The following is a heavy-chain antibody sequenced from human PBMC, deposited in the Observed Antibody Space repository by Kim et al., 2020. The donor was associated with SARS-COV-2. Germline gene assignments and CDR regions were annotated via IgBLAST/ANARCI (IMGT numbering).Heavy chain of an antibody. CDR3: ASSYYYDSSGPTPNRAFDI. CDR2: IYPGDSDT. CDR1: GYSFTSYW. V-gene: IGHV5-51*01. J-gene: IGHJ3*02. Sequence: GESLKISCKGSGYSFTSYWIGWVRQMPGKGLEWMGIIYPGDSDTRYSPSFQGQVTISADKSISTAYLQWSSLKASDTAMYYCASSYYYDSSGPTPNRAFDIWGQGTMVTVSS. D-gene: IGHD3-22*01.